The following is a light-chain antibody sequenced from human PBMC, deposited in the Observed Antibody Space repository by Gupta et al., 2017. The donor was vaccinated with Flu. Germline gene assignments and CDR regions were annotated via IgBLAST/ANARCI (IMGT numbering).Light chain of an antibody. V-gene: IGKV1-16*02. CDR2: STS. CDR1: GISNY. J-gene: IGKJ3*01. Sequence: GISNYLAWLQPQPAKAPNSLISSTSSLQRGVPSQFSGRGSGTASTLTISSLQPEEFATYYCQQYHSYPPTFAPGTQVATK. CDR3: QQYHSYPPT.